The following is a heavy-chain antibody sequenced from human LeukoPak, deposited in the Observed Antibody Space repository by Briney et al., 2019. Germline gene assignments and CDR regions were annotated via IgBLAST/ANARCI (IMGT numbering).Heavy chain of an antibody. CDR2: INHSGST. V-gene: IGHV4-34*01. CDR1: GGSFSGYY. J-gene: IGHJ4*02. CDR3: ARASIDDILTGAHFDY. D-gene: IGHD3-9*01. Sequence: SETLSLTCAVYGGSFSGYYWSWIRQPPGKGLEWIGEINHSGSTNYNPSLKSRVTISVDTSKNQFSLKLSSVTAADTAVYYCARASIDDILTGAHFDYWGQGTLVTVSS.